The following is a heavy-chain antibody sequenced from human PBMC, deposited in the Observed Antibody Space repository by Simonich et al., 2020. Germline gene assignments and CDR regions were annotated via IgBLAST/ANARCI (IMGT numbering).Heavy chain of an antibody. Sequence: QVPLVQSGAEVKKPGASVKVSCKASGYTFTGYYMHWVRQAPGQGLEWMGWGNPNSGNTGYAQKFQGRVTITRNTSISTAYMELSSLRSEDTAVYYCARGGDGDYWGQGTLVTVSS. D-gene: IGHD3-10*01. V-gene: IGHV1-8*03. CDR1: GYTFTGYY. J-gene: IGHJ4*02. CDR3: ARGGDGDY. CDR2: GNPNSGNT.